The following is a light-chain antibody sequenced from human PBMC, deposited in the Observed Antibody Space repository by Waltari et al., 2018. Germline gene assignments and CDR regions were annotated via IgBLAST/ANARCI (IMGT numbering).Light chain of an antibody. V-gene: IGLV2-14*01. CDR2: GVS. CDR3: SSYTNIITYV. J-gene: IGLJ1*01. Sequence: QSALTQPASVSGSPGKSITISCTGTSSDVDNYNFVSWYQQHPGKAPKLMIYGVSKRPSGVSDRFSGSKSGNTASLTISGLQAEDEADYYCSSYTNIITYVFGTGTKVTVL. CDR1: SSDVDNYNF.